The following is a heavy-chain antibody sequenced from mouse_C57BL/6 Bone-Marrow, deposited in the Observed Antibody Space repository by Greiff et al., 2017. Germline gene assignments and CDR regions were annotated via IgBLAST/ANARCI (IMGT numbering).Heavy chain of an antibody. CDR1: GFTFSDYY. V-gene: IGHV5-12*01. Sequence: EVKVVESGGGLVQPGGSLKLSCAASGFTFSDYYMYWVRQTPEQRLEWVAYISTGGGSTYYPDTVKGRFTISRDNAKNTLYLQMSRLKSEDTAMYYYARPRWLLLCAYWGQGTLVTVSA. D-gene: IGHD2-3*01. J-gene: IGHJ3*01. CDR2: ISTGGGST. CDR3: ARPRWLLLCAY.